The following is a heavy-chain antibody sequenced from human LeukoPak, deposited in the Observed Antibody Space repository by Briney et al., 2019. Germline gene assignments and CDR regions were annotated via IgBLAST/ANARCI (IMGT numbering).Heavy chain of an antibody. CDR2: IYSGGST. J-gene: IGHJ5*02. CDR3: ARDWAMVRGVHNWFDP. V-gene: IGHV3-66*01. D-gene: IGHD3-10*01. CDR1: GFTISSNY. Sequence: SGGSLRLSCAASGFTISSNYMSWVRQAPGKGLEWGSVIYSGGSTYYPDSVKGSFTISRANSKNTLYLQINSLRAEDTSVYDCARDWAMVRGVHNWFDPWGQGTLVTVSP.